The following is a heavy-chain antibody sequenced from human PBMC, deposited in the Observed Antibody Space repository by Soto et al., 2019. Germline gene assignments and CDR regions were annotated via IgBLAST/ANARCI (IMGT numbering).Heavy chain of an antibody. V-gene: IGHV4-31*03. CDR2: IFYSGST. Sequence: PSETLSLTCTVSGGSISRGGYYWGWIRQHPGKGLEWIGYIFYSGSTYYNPSLKSRVTISVDTSKNQFSLKLSSVTAADTAVYYCASYQQSYAFXIWGQGTMVXVSS. CDR1: GGSISRGGYY. D-gene: IGHD2-2*01. CDR3: ASYQQSYAFXI. J-gene: IGHJ3*02.